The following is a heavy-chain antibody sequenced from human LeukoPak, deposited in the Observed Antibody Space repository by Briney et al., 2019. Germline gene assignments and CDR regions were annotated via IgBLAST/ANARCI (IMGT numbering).Heavy chain of an antibody. CDR3: ARDRHPPSLWTYGAYWFDP. V-gene: IGHV1-2*02. D-gene: IGHD3/OR15-3a*01. J-gene: IGHJ5*02. Sequence: ASVKVSCTASGYTFTGYYMHWVRQAPGQGLEWIGWINPNSGGTNYAQKFQGSVTMTRDTSISTAYMELSRLRSDDTAVYYCARDRHPPSLWTYGAYWFDPWGQGTLVTVSS. CDR1: GYTFTGYY. CDR2: INPNSGGT.